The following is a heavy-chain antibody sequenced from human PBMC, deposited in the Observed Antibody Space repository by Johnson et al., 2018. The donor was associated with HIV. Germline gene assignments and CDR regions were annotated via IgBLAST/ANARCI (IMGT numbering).Heavy chain of an antibody. CDR1: GFTFDDYG. CDR3: ARDIRDYGGNPAFSFDI. J-gene: IGHJ3*02. CDR2: INWSGGST. Sequence: VQLVESGGGVVRPGGSLRLSCAASGFTFDDYGMSWVRQGPGKGLEWVSGINWSGGSTGYAGSVQGRFPISRDNAKNSLYLQMDSLRAEDTALYYCARDIRDYGGNPAFSFDIWGQGTMVTVSS. D-gene: IGHD4-23*01. V-gene: IGHV3-20*04.